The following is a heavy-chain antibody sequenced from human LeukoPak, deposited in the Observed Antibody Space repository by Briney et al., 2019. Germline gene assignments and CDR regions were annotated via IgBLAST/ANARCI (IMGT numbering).Heavy chain of an antibody. CDR2: IIPYSGYT. D-gene: IGHD2-2*01. J-gene: IGHJ4*02. Sequence: ASVKVSCKASGYTFTSYGISWVRQAPGQGREWMGWIIPYSGYTNYSQKLQGRVNVTTDTSTSTAYMELKSLRSDDTAVYYCARDSTALDYWGQGTLVTVSS. CDR3: ARDSTALDY. CDR1: GYTFTSYG. V-gene: IGHV1-18*01.